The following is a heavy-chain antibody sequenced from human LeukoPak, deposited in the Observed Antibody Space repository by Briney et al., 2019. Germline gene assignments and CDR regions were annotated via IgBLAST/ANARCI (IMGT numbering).Heavy chain of an antibody. Sequence: GGSLRLSCAASGFTFSSYGMHWVRQAPGKGLEWVAFIRYDGSNKYYADSVKGRFTISRDNSKNTLYLQMNSLRAEDTAVYYCAKDGGIAAADTLDYWGQGTLVTVSS. V-gene: IGHV3-30*02. J-gene: IGHJ4*02. CDR2: IRYDGSNK. CDR3: AKDGGIAAADTLDY. D-gene: IGHD6-13*01. CDR1: GFTFSSYG.